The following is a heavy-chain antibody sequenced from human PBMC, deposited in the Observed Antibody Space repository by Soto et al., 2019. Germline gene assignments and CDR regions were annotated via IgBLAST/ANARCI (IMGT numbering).Heavy chain of an antibody. J-gene: IGHJ6*01. CDR3: AHEAGYSLTHGMGV. Sequence: EVLLLESGGGLLQPGGSLRLSCAASGFTFSSYAMTWVRQAPGKGLAWVSAISGNGDSTYYADSVKGRFTVSRDNSKNVLYLQMNSLRAEDTAVYYCAHEAGYSLTHGMGVWGQGTTVTVSS. CDR1: GFTFSSYA. CDR2: ISGNGDST. D-gene: IGHD5-18*01. V-gene: IGHV3-23*01.